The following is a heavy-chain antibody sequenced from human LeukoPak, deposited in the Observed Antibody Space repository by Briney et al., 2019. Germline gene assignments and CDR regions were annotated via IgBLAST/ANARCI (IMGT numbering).Heavy chain of an antibody. V-gene: IGHV4-34*01. CDR2: INHSGST. D-gene: IGHD5-18*01. CDR1: GGSFSGYY. CDR3: ARGERDTAISY. J-gene: IGHJ4*02. Sequence: PSETLSLTCAVYGGSFSGYYWSWIRQPPGKGLEWIGEINHSGSTNYNPSLESRVTISVDTSKNQFSLKLSSVTAADTAVYYCARGERDTAISYWGQGTLVTVSS.